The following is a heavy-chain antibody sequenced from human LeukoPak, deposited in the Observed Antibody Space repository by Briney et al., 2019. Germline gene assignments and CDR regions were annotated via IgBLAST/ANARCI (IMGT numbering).Heavy chain of an antibody. CDR1: GFTFSSHL. V-gene: IGHV3-74*01. Sequence: GGSLRLPCAASGFTFSSHLMHWVRQAQGTGLVWVSSVKSDGTATNYADSVKGRFTISRDNAKNTLYLQMNSLRVEDTAVYYCVRKFATGDWGQGTLVTVSS. CDR2: VKSDGTAT. D-gene: IGHD1-14*01. J-gene: IGHJ4*02. CDR3: VRKFATGD.